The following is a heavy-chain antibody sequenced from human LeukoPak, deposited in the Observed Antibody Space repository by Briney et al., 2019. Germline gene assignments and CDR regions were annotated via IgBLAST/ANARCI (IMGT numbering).Heavy chain of an antibody. V-gene: IGHV3-66*01. CDR3: AKFTAAAPWGWFDP. D-gene: IGHD6-13*01. CDR1: GFTVSSYY. J-gene: IGHJ5*02. Sequence: GGSLRLSCAASGFTVSSYYMTWVRQAPGKGLEWVSVMYSGGSTYYADSVKGRVAISRDNPKNTLYLQMNSLRAEDTAVYYCAKFTAAAPWGWFDPWGQGTLVTVSS. CDR2: MYSGGST.